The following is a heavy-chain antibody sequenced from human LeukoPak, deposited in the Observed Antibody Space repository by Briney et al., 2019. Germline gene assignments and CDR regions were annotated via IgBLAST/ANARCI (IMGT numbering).Heavy chain of an antibody. Sequence: SQTLSLTCTVSGGSINSGGYYWSWIRQHPGKGLEWIGYISNSGSTYYHPSLRSRLSISVDTSKNQFSLKLSSVTAADTAVYYCARHTALQPFDYWGQGTLVTVSS. J-gene: IGHJ4*02. V-gene: IGHV4-31*03. D-gene: IGHD6-25*01. CDR2: ISNSGST. CDR1: GGSINSGGYY. CDR3: ARHTALQPFDY.